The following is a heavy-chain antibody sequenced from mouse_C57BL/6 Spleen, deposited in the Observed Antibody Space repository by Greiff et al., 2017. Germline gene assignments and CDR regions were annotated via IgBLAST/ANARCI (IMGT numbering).Heavy chain of an antibody. CDR1: GYTFTSYW. CDR2: IDPSDSET. Sequence: QVQLKQPGAELVMPGASVKLSCKASGYTFTSYWMHWVKQRPGQGLEWIGNIDPSDSETHYNQKFKDKATLTVDKSSSTAYMQLSSLTSEDSAVYYCARGKTGTDFDYWGQGTTLTVSS. CDR3: ARGKTGTDFDY. J-gene: IGHJ2*01. D-gene: IGHD4-1*01. V-gene: IGHV1-52*01.